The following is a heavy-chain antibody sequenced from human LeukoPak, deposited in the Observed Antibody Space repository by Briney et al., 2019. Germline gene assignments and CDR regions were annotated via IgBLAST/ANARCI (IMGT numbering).Heavy chain of an antibody. CDR3: ARRAAAVALDY. CDR2: IYYSGST. D-gene: IGHD6-13*01. CDR1: GGSISSGGYY. J-gene: IGHJ4*02. Sequence: SETLSLTCTVSGGSISSGGYYWSWIRQHPGKGLEWIGYIYYSGSTYYNPSLKSRVTISVDTSKNQFSLKLSSVTAADTAVYYCARRAAAVALDYWGQGTLVTVSS. V-gene: IGHV4-31*03.